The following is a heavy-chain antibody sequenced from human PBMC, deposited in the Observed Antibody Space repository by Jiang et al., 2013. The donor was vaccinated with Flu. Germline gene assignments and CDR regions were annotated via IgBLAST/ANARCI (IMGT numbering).Heavy chain of an antibody. CDR1: GFTFSDYY. CDR3: ARDMHGDYRKNYYYYGMDV. CDR2: ISSSSSYT. J-gene: IGHJ6*04. D-gene: IGHD4-17*01. Sequence: VQLLESGGGLVKPGGSLRLSCAASGFTFSDYYMSWIRQAPGKGLEWVSYISSSSSYTNYADSVKGRFTISRDNAKNSLYLQMNSLRAEDTAVYYCARDMHGDYRKNYYYYGMDVWGKGTTGHRLL. V-gene: IGHV3-11*06.